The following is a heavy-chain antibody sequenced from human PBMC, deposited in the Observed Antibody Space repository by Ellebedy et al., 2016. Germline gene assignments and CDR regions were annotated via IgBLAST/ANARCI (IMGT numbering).Heavy chain of an antibody. CDR3: ARMPFGVVIGHWYFDL. CDR2: IYSGGST. V-gene: IGHV3-53*01. D-gene: IGHD3-3*01. J-gene: IGHJ2*01. CDR1: GFTVSSNY. Sequence: GESLKISXAASGFTVSSNYMSWVRQAPGKGLEWVSVIYSGGSTYYADSVKGRFTISRDNSKNTLYLQMNSLRAEDTAVYYCARMPFGVVIGHWYFDLWGRGTLVTVSS.